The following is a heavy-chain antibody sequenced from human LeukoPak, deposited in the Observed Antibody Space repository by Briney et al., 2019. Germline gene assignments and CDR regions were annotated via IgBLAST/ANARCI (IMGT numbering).Heavy chain of an antibody. CDR1: GYTFTGYY. J-gene: IGHJ5*02. CDR2: INPNSGGT. Sequence: ASVKVSCKASGYTFTGYYMHWVRQAPGQGLEWMGWINPNSGGTNYAQKFQGWVTMTRDTSISTAYMELSRLRSDDTAVYYRARGPLLGIPDGWFDPWGQGTLVTVSS. CDR3: ARGPLLGIPDGWFDP. V-gene: IGHV1-2*04. D-gene: IGHD6-13*01.